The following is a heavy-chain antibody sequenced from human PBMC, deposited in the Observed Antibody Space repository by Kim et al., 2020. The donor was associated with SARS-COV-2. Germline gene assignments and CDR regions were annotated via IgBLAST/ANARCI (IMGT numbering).Heavy chain of an antibody. Sequence: KGRFTISRDISKNTMYLQMDSLRAEDTAVYYCATLKLTFLEWLPKSYGMDVWGQGTTVTVSS. J-gene: IGHJ6*02. V-gene: IGHV3-23*01. CDR3: ATLKLTFLEWLPKSYGMDV. D-gene: IGHD3-3*02.